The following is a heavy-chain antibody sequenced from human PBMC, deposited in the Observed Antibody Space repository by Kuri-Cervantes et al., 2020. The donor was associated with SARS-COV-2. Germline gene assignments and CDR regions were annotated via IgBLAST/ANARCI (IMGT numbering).Heavy chain of an antibody. V-gene: IGHV3-7*03. D-gene: IGHD1-1*01. CDR3: ARDNSEATGMGFYYDGMDV. CDR1: GFTFSSYW. Sequence: GESLKISCAASGFTFSSYWMSWVRQAPGKGLEWVANIKQDGSEKYYVDSVKGRFTISRDNAKNSLYLQKNSLRAEDTAVYYCARDNSEATGMGFYYDGMDVWGQGTTVTVSS. CDR2: IKQDGSEK. J-gene: IGHJ6*02.